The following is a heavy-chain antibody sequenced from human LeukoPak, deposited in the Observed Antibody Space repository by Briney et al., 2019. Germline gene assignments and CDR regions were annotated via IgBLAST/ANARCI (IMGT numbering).Heavy chain of an antibody. D-gene: IGHD3-22*01. CDR2: INHSGST. CDR3: ARGPATDSSGYYFPFDY. Sequence: TSETLSLTCAVYGGSFSGYYWSWIRQPPGKGLEWIGEINHSGSTSYNPSLKSRVTISVDTSKNRFSLKLSSVTAADTAVYYCARGPATDSSGYYFPFDYWGQGTLVTVSS. J-gene: IGHJ4*02. CDR1: GGSFSGYY. V-gene: IGHV4-34*01.